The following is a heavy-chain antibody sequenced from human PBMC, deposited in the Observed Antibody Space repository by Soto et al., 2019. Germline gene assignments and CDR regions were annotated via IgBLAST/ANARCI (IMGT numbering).Heavy chain of an antibody. CDR1: GGSISDISYC. CDR3: ARHKSGSDWLDP. Sequence: PSETLSLTCTVSGGSISDISYCWGWIRQPPGKGLQWIGCMFYSGATYYNPSLKNRVTLSVDTSNNGFSLKLVSVTAPDTAVYYRARHKSGSDWLDPWGQGTLVTVSS. J-gene: IGHJ5*02. D-gene: IGHD2-15*01. CDR2: MFYSGAT. V-gene: IGHV4-39*01.